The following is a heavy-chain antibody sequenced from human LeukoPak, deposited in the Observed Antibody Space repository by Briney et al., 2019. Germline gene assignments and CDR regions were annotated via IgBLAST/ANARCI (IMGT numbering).Heavy chain of an antibody. D-gene: IGHD4/OR15-4a*01. CDR1: GFSFSDYW. V-gene: IGHV3-74*01. Sequence: GGSLRLSCAASGFSFSDYWMHWVRQAPGKGLVWVSRLYIDGSRRVYADSVKGRFTISRDNSKNTLSLQMNTLRAEDTAVYYCARGARALSLYYFDNWGQGTLVTVSS. J-gene: IGHJ4*02. CDR2: LYIDGSRR. CDR3: ARGARALSLYYFDN.